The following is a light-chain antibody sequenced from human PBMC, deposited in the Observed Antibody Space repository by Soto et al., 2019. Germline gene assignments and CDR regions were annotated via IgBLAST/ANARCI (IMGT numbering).Light chain of an antibody. V-gene: IGLV2-18*01. Sequence: QSALTQPPSVSGSPGQSVTISCTGTSTDFVSYNRVSWYQQPPGTAPKLIIYEASNRPSGVPDRFSGSKSGNTASLTISGLQAADEADYYCAAWDDSLSGYVFAAGTKLTVL. J-gene: IGLJ1*01. CDR3: AAWDDSLSGYV. CDR2: EAS. CDR1: STDFVSYNR.